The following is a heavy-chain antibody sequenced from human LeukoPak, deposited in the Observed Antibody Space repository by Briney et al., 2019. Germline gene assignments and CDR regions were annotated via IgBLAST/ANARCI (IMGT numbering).Heavy chain of an antibody. V-gene: IGHV4-39*07. J-gene: IGHJ5*02. D-gene: IGHD2-2*01. Sequence: PSETLSLTCTVSGGSISSSSYYWGWIRQPPGTGLEWIGSIYYSGSTYYNPSLKSRVTISVDTSKNQFSLKLSSVTAADTAVYYCARDPSFLGYCSSTSCSEHWFDPWGQGTLVTVSS. CDR3: ARDPSFLGYCSSTSCSEHWFDP. CDR1: GGSISSSSYY. CDR2: IYYSGST.